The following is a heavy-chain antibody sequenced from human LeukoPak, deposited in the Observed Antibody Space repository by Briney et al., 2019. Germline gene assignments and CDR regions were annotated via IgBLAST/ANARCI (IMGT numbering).Heavy chain of an antibody. CDR2: ITSSSSAI. D-gene: IGHD1-26*01. J-gene: IGHJ4*02. CDR1: GFTFSGYS. CDR3: ARGRGSDYFDY. V-gene: IGHV3-48*01. Sequence: GGSLRLSCAASGFTFSGYSMNWVRQAPGKGLEWVSYITSSSSAIYYADSVKGRFTISRDNAKNSLYLQMNRLRAEDTAVYYCARGRGSDYFDYWGQGTLVTVSS.